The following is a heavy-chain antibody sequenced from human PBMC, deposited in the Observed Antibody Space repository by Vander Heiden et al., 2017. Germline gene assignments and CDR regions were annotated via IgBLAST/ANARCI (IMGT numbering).Heavy chain of an antibody. CDR3: AKDSGGSSDY. V-gene: IGHV3-30*18. D-gene: IGHD2-15*01. CDR2: ISYDGSNK. CDR1: GFTFSSYG. J-gene: IGHJ4*02. Sequence: GGSPRLSRAASGFTFSSYGMHWVRQAPGKGLEWVAVISYDGSNKYYADSVKGRFTISRDNSKNTLYLQMNSLRAEDTAVYYCAKDSGGSSDYWGQGTLVTVSS.